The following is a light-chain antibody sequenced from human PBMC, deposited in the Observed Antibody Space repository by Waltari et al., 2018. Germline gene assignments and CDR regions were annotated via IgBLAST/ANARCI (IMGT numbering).Light chain of an antibody. CDR3: SSYTSSSTSLYV. V-gene: IGLV2-14*01. CDR2: DVS. J-gene: IGLJ1*01. Sequence: QSALTQPASVSGSPGQSITLSCTGTSSDAGGYHSVSWYQQHPGKAPKLMIYDVSKRPSGVSNRFSGSKSGNTASLTISGLQAEDEADYYCSSYTSSSTSLYVFGTGTKVTVL. CDR1: SSDAGGYHS.